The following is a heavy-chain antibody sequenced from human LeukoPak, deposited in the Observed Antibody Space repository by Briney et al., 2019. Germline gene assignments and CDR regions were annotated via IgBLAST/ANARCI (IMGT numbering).Heavy chain of an antibody. CDR3: ARDTRGVTRFVVVVAASIDY. J-gene: IGHJ4*02. CDR2: ISAYNGNT. V-gene: IGHV1-18*01. Sequence: ASVKVSCKASGYTFTSYGISWVRQAPGQGLEWMGWISAYNGNTNYAQKLQGRVTMTTDTSTGTAYMELRSLRSDDTAVYYCARDTRGVTRFVVVVAASIDYWGQGTLVTVSS. CDR1: GYTFTSYG. D-gene: IGHD2-15*01.